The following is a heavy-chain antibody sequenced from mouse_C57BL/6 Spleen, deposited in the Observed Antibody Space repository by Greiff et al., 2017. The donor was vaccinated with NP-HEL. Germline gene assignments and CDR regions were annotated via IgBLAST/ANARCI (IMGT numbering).Heavy chain of an antibody. Sequence: DVKLQESGGGLVKPGGSLKLSCAASGFTFSSYTMSWVRQTPEKRLEWVATISGGGGNTYYPDSVKGRFTISRDNAKNTLYLQMSSLRSEDTALYYCARMKYYAMDYWGQGTSVTVSS. V-gene: IGHV5-9*01. CDR3: ARMKYYAMDY. J-gene: IGHJ4*01. CDR1: GFTFSSYT. CDR2: ISGGGGNT.